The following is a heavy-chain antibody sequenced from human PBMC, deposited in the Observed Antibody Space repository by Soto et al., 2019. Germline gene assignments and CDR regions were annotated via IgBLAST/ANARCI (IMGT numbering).Heavy chain of an antibody. CDR3: AVPPTLETLLTRRETADDAFDI. V-gene: IGHV5-51*01. Sequence: GESLKISCKGSGYSFTSYWIGWVRQMPGKGLEWMGIIYPGDSDTRYSPSFQGQVTISADKSISTAYLQWSSLKASDTAMYYCAVPPTLETLLTRRETADDAFDIWGQGTMVTVSS. D-gene: IGHD2-15*01. CDR1: GYSFTSYW. CDR2: IYPGDSDT. J-gene: IGHJ3*02.